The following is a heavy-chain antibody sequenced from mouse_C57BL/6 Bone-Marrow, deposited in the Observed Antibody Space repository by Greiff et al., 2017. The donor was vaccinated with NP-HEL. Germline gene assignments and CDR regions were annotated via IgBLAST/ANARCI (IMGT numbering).Heavy chain of an antibody. J-gene: IGHJ4*01. CDR2: IDPSDSYT. D-gene: IGHD2-2*01. CDR1: GYTFTSYW. Sequence: QVQLQQPGAELVKPGASVKLSCKASGYTFTSYWMQWVKQRPGQGLEWIGEIDPSDSYTNYNQKFKGKATLTVDKSSSTAYMQLSSLTSEDSAVYYCARYGNDDAMDYWGQGTSVTVSS. CDR3: ARYGNDDAMDY. V-gene: IGHV1-50*01.